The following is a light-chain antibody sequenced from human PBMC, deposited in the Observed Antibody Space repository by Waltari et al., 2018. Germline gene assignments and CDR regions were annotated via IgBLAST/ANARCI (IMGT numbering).Light chain of an antibody. CDR1: SSDIGRNT. CDR2: MNN. J-gene: IGLJ1*01. CDR3: AAWDDTLRHYV. Sequence: QSVLTQPPSASGTPGQEVTIPCSGSSSDIGRNTVHWHQHLPGTAPTLLIYMNNQRPSGVPDRFSGSKSGTSASLTITGLQSEDEADYYCAAWDDTLRHYVFGSGTKVTVL. V-gene: IGLV1-44*01.